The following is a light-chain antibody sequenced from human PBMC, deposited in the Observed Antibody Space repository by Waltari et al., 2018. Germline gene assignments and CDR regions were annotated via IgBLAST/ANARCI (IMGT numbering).Light chain of an antibody. Sequence: QSALTQPRSVSGSPGQSVTISCTGTSRDVGAYNFVSWYQPHPGKAPKLLLYDVTKRPSGVPDRFSGSKSANTASLTISGLQAEDDADYFCCSYAGIYTYVFGTGTTVTVL. V-gene: IGLV2-11*01. CDR3: CSYAGIYTYV. CDR2: DVT. CDR1: SRDVGAYNF. J-gene: IGLJ1*01.